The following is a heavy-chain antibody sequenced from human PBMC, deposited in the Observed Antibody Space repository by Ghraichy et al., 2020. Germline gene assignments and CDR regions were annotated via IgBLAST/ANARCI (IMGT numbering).Heavy chain of an antibody. CDR1: GGSISSYY. CDR3: ARGRACSSTSCHPLGYYGMDV. CDR2: IYYSGST. D-gene: IGHD2-2*01. J-gene: IGHJ6*02. V-gene: IGHV4-59*01. Sequence: SETLSLTCTVSGGSISSYYWSWIRQPPGKGLEWIGYIYYSGSTNYNPSLKSRVTISVDTSKNQFSLKLSSVTAADTAVYYCARGRACSSTSCHPLGYYGMDVWGQGTTVTVSS.